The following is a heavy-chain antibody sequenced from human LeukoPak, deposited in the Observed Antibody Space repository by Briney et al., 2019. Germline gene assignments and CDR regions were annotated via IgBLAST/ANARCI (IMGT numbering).Heavy chain of an antibody. CDR1: GGSISSSNW. D-gene: IGHD1-26*01. CDR3: ARVSSRATTIDY. J-gene: IGHJ4*02. CDR2: IYHSGST. Sequence: PSETLSLTCAVSGGSISSSNWWSWVRQPPGKGLEWIGEIYHSGSTNYDPSLKSRVSISVDKSKNQFSLKLSSVTAADTAVYYCARVSSRATTIDYWGQGTLVTVSS. V-gene: IGHV4-4*02.